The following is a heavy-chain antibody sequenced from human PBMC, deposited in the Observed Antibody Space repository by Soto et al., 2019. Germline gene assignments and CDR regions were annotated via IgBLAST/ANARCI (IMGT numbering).Heavy chain of an antibody. CDR1: GGSVSSGSYY. D-gene: IGHD2-2*01. J-gene: IGHJ4*02. CDR2: IYYSGST. V-gene: IGHV4-61*01. Sequence: QVQLQESGPGLVKPSETLSLTCTVSGGSVSSGSYYWSWIRQPPGKGLEWIGYIYYSGSTNYNPSLKSRVTISVDTYQNQFSLKLSSVTAADTAVYYCARIVVPAAMSSGFDYWGQGTLVTVSS. CDR3: ARIVVPAAMSSGFDY.